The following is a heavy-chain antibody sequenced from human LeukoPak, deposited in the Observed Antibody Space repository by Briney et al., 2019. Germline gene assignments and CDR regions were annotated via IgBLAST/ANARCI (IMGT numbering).Heavy chain of an antibody. Sequence: GGSLRLSCAASGFTFSSYSMNWVRQAPGKGLGWVSYISSSNSTIYYADSVKGRFTISRDNAKNSLYLQMNSLRAEDTAVYYCARGSDYKLVDYWGQGTLVTVSS. CDR3: ARGSDYKLVDY. J-gene: IGHJ4*02. CDR1: GFTFSSYS. V-gene: IGHV3-48*01. D-gene: IGHD4-11*01. CDR2: ISSSNSTI.